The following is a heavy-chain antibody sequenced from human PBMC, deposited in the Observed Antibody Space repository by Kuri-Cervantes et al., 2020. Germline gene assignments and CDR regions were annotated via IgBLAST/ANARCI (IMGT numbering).Heavy chain of an antibody. CDR1: GFSLSTSAVG. Sequence: SGPTLVKPTQTLTLTCTFSGFSLSTSAVGVGWIRQPPGEALEWLALIYWDDDKRYSPSLKNRLTITKDTSKNQVVLTMTNMDPVDTATYYCAHRRSIELAFDYWGQGTLVTVSS. CDR3: AHRRSIELAFDY. D-gene: IGHD6-6*01. CDR2: IYWDDDK. J-gene: IGHJ4*02. V-gene: IGHV2-5*02.